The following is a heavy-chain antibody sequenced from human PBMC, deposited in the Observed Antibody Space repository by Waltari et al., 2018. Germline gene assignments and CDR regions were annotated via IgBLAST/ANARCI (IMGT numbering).Heavy chain of an antibody. J-gene: IGHJ4*02. CDR3: AKSFTFYFDS. V-gene: IGHV3-23*04. CDR2: ISGSGFGT. CDR1: GFIFSNFV. Sequence: EVQLVESGGNLVQPGGSLRISCAASGFIFSNFVISWIRQAPGKGLEWVSSISGSGFGTSYADSVRGRFIVSRDNSKSTVFLQMNSLRAEDTAIYYCAKSFTFYFDSWGQGTLVTVSS.